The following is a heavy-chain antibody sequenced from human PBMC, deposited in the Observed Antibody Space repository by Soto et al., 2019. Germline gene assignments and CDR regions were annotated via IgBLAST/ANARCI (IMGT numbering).Heavy chain of an antibody. J-gene: IGHJ6*02. Sequence: GGSLRLSCAASGFTFSDYYMNWIRQAPGKGLEWVSYISSSGTTIYYADSVKGRFTISRDNAKNSLFLQMNSLRAEDTALYYCARGHGIFYGMDVWGQGTTVTVSS. CDR3: ARGHGIFYGMDV. V-gene: IGHV3-11*01. CDR2: ISSSGTTI. CDR1: GFTFSDYY.